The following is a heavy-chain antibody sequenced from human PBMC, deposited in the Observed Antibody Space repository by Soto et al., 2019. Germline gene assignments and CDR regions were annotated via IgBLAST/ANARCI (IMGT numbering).Heavy chain of an antibody. V-gene: IGHV4-59*08. J-gene: IGHJ4*02. D-gene: IGHD3-10*01. CDR2: IYYSGST. CDR3: ARHNYGSGSTYFDY. CDR1: GGSISSYY. Sequence: PPETLSLTCTVSGGSISSYYWSWIRQPPGKGLEWIGNIYYSGSTNYNPSLKSRVTISVDTSKNQFSLKLNSMTAADTAVYYCARHNYGSGSTYFDYWGQGTLVTVS.